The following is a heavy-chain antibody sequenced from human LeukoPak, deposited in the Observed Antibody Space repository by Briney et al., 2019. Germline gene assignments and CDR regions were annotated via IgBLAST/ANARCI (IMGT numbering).Heavy chain of an antibody. J-gene: IGHJ6*03. CDR3: ARFPRIQLWSHPRYYYMDV. Sequence: AGGSLRLSCAASGFTFSSYSMNWVRQAPGKGLEWVAVISYDGSNKYYADSVKGRFTISRDNSKNTLYLQMNSLRAEDTAVYYCARFPRIQLWSHPRYYYMDVWGKGTTVTISS. D-gene: IGHD5-18*01. CDR1: GFTFSSYS. V-gene: IGHV3-30*03. CDR2: ISYDGSNK.